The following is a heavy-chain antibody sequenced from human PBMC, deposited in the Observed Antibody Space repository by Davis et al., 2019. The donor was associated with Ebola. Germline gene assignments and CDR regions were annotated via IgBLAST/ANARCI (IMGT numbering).Heavy chain of an antibody. J-gene: IGHJ6*02. Sequence: AASVKVSCKASGGTFSNSAISWVRQAPGQGLEWMGGIIPIFGTANYAQKFQGRVTITADESTSTAYMELSSLRAADTAVYYCARDNSAMMTFGGVIVIYNMDVWGQGTTVTVSS. CDR1: GGTFSNSA. CDR3: ARDNSAMMTFGGVIVIYNMDV. V-gene: IGHV1-69*13. D-gene: IGHD3-16*02. CDR2: IIPIFGTA.